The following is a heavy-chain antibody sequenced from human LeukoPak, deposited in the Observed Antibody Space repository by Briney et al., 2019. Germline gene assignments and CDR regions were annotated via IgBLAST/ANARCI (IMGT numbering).Heavy chain of an antibody. CDR3: AKDSYYDSSGYPNDY. D-gene: IGHD3-22*01. CDR2: ISYDGSNK. Sequence: GGSLRLSCAASGFTFSSYGMHWVRQALGKGLEWVAVISYDGSNKYYANSVKGRFTISRDNSKNTLYLQMNSLRAEDTAVYYCAKDSYYDSSGYPNDYWGQGTLVTVSS. CDR1: GFTFSSYG. J-gene: IGHJ4*02. V-gene: IGHV3-30*18.